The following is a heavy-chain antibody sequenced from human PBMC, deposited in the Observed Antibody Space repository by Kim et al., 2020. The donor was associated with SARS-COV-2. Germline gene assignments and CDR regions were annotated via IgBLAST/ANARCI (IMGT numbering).Heavy chain of an antibody. CDR1: GGTFSSYA. V-gene: IGHV1-69*13. CDR3: ARSILGGGYSYGYHYWYFDL. D-gene: IGHD5-18*01. Sequence: SVKVSCKASGGTFSSYAISWVRQAPGQGLEWMGGIIPIFGTANYAQKFQGRVTITADESTSTAYMELSSLRSEDTAVYYCARSILGGGYSYGYHYWYFDLWGRGTLVTVSS. J-gene: IGHJ2*01. CDR2: IIPIFGTA.